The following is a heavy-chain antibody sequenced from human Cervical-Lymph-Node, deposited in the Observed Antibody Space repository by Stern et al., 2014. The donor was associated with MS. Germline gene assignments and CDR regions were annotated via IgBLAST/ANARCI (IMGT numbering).Heavy chain of an antibody. D-gene: IGHD2-8*01. CDR1: GFTFSSYG. J-gene: IGHJ4*02. CDR3: ARDYEDTSMLFDH. Sequence: VQLVESGGAVVQPGRSLRLSCAASGFTFSSYGMHWVRQAPGKGLEWVRVLSYDGNHKYYAASVKGRFTISRDNSKNTLHLQMNSVTPDDTAIYYCARDYEDTSMLFDHWGQGTLVTVSS. V-gene: IGHV3-30*03. CDR2: LSYDGNHK.